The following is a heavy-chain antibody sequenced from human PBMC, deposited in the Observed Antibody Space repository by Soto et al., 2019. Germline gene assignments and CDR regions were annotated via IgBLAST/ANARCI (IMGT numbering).Heavy chain of an antibody. V-gene: IGHV3-30-3*01. D-gene: IGHD5-12*01. J-gene: IGHJ6*02. CDR1: GFTFSSYA. CDR2: ISYDGSNK. Sequence: QVQLVESGGGVVQPGRSLRLSCAASGFTFSSYAMHWVRQAPGKGLEWVAVISYDGSNKYYADSVKGRFTISRDNSKSTLYLQMNSLRAEDTAVYYCARDYYRFNSGYGFSMDVWGQGTTVTVSS. CDR3: ARDYYRFNSGYGFSMDV.